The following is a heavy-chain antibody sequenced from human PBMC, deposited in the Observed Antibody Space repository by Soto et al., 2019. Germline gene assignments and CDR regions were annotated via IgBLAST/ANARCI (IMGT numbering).Heavy chain of an antibody. V-gene: IGHV1-69*12. CDR2: IIPIFGTA. Sequence: QVQLVQSGAEVKKPGSSVKVSCKASGGTFSSYAISWVRQAPGQGLEWMGGIIPIFGTANYAQKFQGRVTSTADESTSPACMELSSLRSEETAVYYCARLGGIQLWFGMGDYWGQGTLVTVSS. CDR1: GGTFSSYA. D-gene: IGHD5-18*01. CDR3: ARLGGIQLWFGMGDY. J-gene: IGHJ4*02.